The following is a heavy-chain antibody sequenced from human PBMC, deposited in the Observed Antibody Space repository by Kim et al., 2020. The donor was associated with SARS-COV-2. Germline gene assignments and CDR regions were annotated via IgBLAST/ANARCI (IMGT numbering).Heavy chain of an antibody. CDR3: ARDSSGYNSFDY. Sequence: YAQKFQGRVTITADESTSTAYMELSRLGSADTAVYYCARDSSGYNSFDYWGQGTLVTVSS. D-gene: IGHD3-22*01. J-gene: IGHJ4*02. V-gene: IGHV1-69*01.